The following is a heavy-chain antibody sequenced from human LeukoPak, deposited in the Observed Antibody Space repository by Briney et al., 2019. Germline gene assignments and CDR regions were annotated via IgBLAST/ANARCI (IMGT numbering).Heavy chain of an antibody. CDR1: GFTFSSYG. CDR3: AKDFMVRGVIRPDY. Sequence: GGSLRLSCAASGFTFSSYGMNWVRQAPGKRLEWVSYISSSSDSTYYADSVKGRFTISRDNSKNTLYLQMNSLRAEDTAVYYCAKDFMVRGVIRPDYWGQGTLVTVSS. V-gene: IGHV3-23*01. CDR2: ISSSSDST. D-gene: IGHD3-10*01. J-gene: IGHJ4*02.